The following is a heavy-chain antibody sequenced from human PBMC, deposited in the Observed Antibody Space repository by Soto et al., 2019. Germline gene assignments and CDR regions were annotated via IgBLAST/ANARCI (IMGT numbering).Heavy chain of an antibody. CDR1: GGSFSGYY. CDR2: INHSGST. CDR3: AREKRGGLREYYFDY. V-gene: IGHV4-34*01. J-gene: IGHJ4*02. D-gene: IGHD4-17*01. Sequence: SETLSLTCAVYGGSFSGYYWSWIRQPPGKGLEWIGEINHSGSTNYNPSLKSRVTISVDTSKNQFSLKLSSVTAADTAVYYCAREKRGGLREYYFDYWGQGTLVTVSS.